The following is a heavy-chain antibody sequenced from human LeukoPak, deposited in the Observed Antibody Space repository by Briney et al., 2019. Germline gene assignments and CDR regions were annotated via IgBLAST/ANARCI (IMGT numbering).Heavy chain of an antibody. CDR2: INPDAGDK. CDR3: ARTTSMTASGYDY. Sequence: ASVKVSCKASGYAFTNYHINWVRQASGQGLEWMTWINPDAGDKGYARKFQDRVTITTDTSISTAYMELSSLSSEDTAVYFCARTTSMTASGYDYWGQGTLVTVSS. J-gene: IGHJ4*02. V-gene: IGHV1-8*03. CDR1: GYAFTNYH. D-gene: IGHD2-21*02.